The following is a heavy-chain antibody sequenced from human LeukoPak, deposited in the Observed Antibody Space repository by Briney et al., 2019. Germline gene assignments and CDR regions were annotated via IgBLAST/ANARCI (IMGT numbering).Heavy chain of an antibody. CDR1: GFAFSSYA. CDR3: AKFSGSSWVAYFDY. V-gene: IGHV3-30-3*02. Sequence: GGSLRLSCAASGFAFSSYAMHWVRQAPGKGLEWVAVISYDGSNKYYADSVKGRFTISRDNSKNTLYLQMNSLRAEDTAVYYCAKFSGSSWVAYFDYWGQGTLVTVS. CDR2: ISYDGSNK. J-gene: IGHJ4*02. D-gene: IGHD6-6*01.